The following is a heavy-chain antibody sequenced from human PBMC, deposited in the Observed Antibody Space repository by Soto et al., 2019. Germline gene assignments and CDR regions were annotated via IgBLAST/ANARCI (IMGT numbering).Heavy chain of an antibody. CDR2: ISAYNGNT. Sequence: QVQLVQSGGEVKKPGASVKVSCKTSGYSFTTYGISWVRQAPGQGLEWMGWISAYNGNTNYAQKLQDRVTMTTDTSKSTAYLARRSLRSDDTAVYYCAREGPAPYYYYGMDVWGQGSTVTVSS. CDR3: AREGPAPYYYYGMDV. V-gene: IGHV1-18*01. CDR1: GYSFTTYG. J-gene: IGHJ6*02.